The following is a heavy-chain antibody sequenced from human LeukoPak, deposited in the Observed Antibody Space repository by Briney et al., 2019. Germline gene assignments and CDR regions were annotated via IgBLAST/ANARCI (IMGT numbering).Heavy chain of an antibody. D-gene: IGHD1-14*01. V-gene: IGHV4-31*03. CDR3: AREGLDGGMDV. J-gene: IGHJ4*02. Sequence: PSETLSLTCTVSGGSISSGGYYWSWIRQHPGKGLEWIGYIYYSGSTYYNPSLKSRVTISLDTSKSQFSLKLSSVTAADTAVYYCAREGLDGGMDVWGQGTLVTVSS. CDR2: IYYSGST. CDR1: GGSISSGGYY.